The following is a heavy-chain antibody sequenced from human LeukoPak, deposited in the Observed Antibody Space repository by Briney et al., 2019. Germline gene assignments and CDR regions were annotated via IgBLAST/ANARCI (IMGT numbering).Heavy chain of an antibody. CDR1: GFTFSSYG. D-gene: IGHD6-13*01. V-gene: IGHV3-23*01. CDR3: AKSVAGAGTGAIDY. Sequence: GGSLRLSCAASGFTFSSYGMSWVRQAPGKGLEWVSSISGSGGSTYYADSVRGQFAISRDNSKNTVYLQMNSLRAEDTAVYYCAKSVAGAGTGAIDYWGQGTLVTVSS. J-gene: IGHJ4*02. CDR2: ISGSGGST.